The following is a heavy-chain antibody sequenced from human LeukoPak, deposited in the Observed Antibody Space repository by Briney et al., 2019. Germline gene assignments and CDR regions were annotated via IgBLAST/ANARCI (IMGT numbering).Heavy chain of an antibody. J-gene: IGHJ5*02. Sequence: ASVKVSCKASGYTFTSYYMHWVRQAPGQGLEWMGWISAYNGNTNYAQKLQGRVTMTTDTSTSTAYMELRSLRSDDTAVYYCARGVTMIGRLRFDPWGQGTLVIVSS. V-gene: IGHV1-18*04. CDR2: ISAYNGNT. CDR1: GYTFTSYY. D-gene: IGHD3-22*01. CDR3: ARGVTMIGRLRFDP.